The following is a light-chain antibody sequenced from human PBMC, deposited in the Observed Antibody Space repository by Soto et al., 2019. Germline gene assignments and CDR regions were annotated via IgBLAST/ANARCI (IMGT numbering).Light chain of an antibody. V-gene: IGKV3-11*01. J-gene: IGKJ4*01. CDR1: QSVSTY. CDR3: QHRSNWPLT. CDR2: DAS. Sequence: EIVLTQSPATLSLSPGDRATLSCRASQSVSTYIAWFQQKPGQGPRLLIYDASNRATDIPARFSGSGSGTDFTLTISSLEPEDFAVYYCQHRSNWPLTFGGGTKVEIK.